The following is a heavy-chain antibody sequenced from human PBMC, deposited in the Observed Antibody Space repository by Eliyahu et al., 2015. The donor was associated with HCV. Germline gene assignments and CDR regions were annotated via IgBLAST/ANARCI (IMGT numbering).Heavy chain of an antibody. CDR1: GFTFSXYA. Sequence: EVQLLESGGGLVQPGGSLRLSCAASGFTFSXYAMSWVRQAPGKGLEWVSAISGSGGSTYYADSVKGRFTISRDNSKNTLYLQMNSLRAEDTAVYYCAKFITEGSGSHWFDPWGQGTLVTVSS. CDR2: ISGSGGST. V-gene: IGHV3-23*01. CDR3: AKFITEGSGSHWFDP. J-gene: IGHJ5*02. D-gene: IGHD1-14*01.